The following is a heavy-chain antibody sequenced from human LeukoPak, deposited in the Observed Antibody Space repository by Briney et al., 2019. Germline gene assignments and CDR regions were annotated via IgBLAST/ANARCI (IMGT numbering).Heavy chain of an antibody. CDR2: ISWNSGSI. J-gene: IGHJ4*02. V-gene: IGHV3-9*01. CDR1: GFIFNNYA. Sequence: GGSLRLSCAGSGFIFNNYAMHWVRQPPGKGLEWVSGISWNSGSIDYADSVKGRFTISRDNAKNSLYLQMNSLRVEDTAFYYCAKENTGFDYWGQGTLVTVSS. D-gene: IGHD4-17*01. CDR3: AKENTGFDY.